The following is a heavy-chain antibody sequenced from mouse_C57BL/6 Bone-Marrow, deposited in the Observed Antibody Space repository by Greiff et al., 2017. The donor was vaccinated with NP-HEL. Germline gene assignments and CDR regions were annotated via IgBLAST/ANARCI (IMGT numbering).Heavy chain of an antibody. Sequence: QVQLQQPGAELVKPGASVKLSCKASGYTFTSYWMQWVKQRPGQGLEWIGEIDPSDSYTNYNQKFKGKATLTVDTSSSTAYMQLSSLTSEDSAVYYCARDYYGNYFDYWGKGTTLTVSS. D-gene: IGHD2-1*01. CDR3: ARDYYGNYFDY. CDR2: IDPSDSYT. CDR1: GYTFTSYW. V-gene: IGHV1-50*01. J-gene: IGHJ2*01.